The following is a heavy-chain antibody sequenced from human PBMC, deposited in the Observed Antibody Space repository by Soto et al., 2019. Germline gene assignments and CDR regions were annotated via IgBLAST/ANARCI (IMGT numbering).Heavy chain of an antibody. CDR3: AKDALAAAGTEGDYFDY. Sequence: GESLKISCAASGFTFSSYAMSWVRQAPGKGLEWVSAISGSGGSTYYADSVKGRFTISRDNSKNTLYLQMNSLRAEDTAVYYCAKDALAAAGTEGDYFDYWGQGTLVTVSS. V-gene: IGHV3-23*01. D-gene: IGHD6-13*01. CDR2: ISGSGGST. J-gene: IGHJ4*02. CDR1: GFTFSSYA.